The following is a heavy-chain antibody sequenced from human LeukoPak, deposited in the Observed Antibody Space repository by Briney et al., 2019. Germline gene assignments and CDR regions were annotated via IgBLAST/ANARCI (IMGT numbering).Heavy chain of an antibody. Sequence: QPGGSLKLSCSPSGFTFSSYAMNWVRQAPGKGLEWVSAFIGSGGRTYYGDSVKGRFTISRDNSKNTLYLQMNSLRAEDTAIYYCAKARAASAGFEFHHWGQGTLVTVSS. V-gene: IGHV3-23*01. CDR3: AKARAASAGFEFHH. CDR2: FIGSGGRT. J-gene: IGHJ1*01. D-gene: IGHD6-13*01. CDR1: GFTFSSYA.